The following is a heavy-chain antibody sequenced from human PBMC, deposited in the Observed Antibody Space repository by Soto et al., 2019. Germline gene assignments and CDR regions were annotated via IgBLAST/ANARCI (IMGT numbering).Heavy chain of an antibody. J-gene: IGHJ4*02. Sequence: QVQLVESGGGVVQPGRSLRLSCAASGFTFSSYAMHWVRQAPGKGLEWVAVISYDGSNKYYADSVKGRFTISRDNSKNTLYLQMNSLRAEDTAVYYCARTRLRIAAAADLDYWGQGTLVTVSS. CDR1: GFTFSSYA. D-gene: IGHD6-13*01. CDR2: ISYDGSNK. CDR3: ARTRLRIAAAADLDY. V-gene: IGHV3-30-3*01.